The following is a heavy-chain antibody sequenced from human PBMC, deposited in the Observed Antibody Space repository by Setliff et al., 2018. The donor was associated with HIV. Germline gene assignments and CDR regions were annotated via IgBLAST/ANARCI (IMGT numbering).Heavy chain of an antibody. CDR3: ARGRMGAPPTRYFYYYMDV. CDR2: INHSGAT. CDR1: GGSFSGYY. V-gene: IGHV4-34*01. Sequence: SETLSLTCAVYGGSFSGYYWVWIRQPPGKGLEWIGEINHSGATNYNPSLKSRVSMSVDTSKNQFSLKLSSVTAADTALYYCARGRMGAPPTRYFYYYMDVGGKGTTVTVSS. J-gene: IGHJ6*03. D-gene: IGHD1-26*01.